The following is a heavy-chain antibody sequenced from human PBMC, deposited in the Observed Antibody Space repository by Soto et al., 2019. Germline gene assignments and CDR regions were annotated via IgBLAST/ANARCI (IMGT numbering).Heavy chain of an antibody. CDR2: IYYAGTT. J-gene: IGHJ4*02. CDR1: GFPFSSYS. CDR3: ARQGEYGSGSYYIDY. D-gene: IGHD3-10*01. V-gene: IGHV4-59*08. Sequence: PGGSLRLSCVASGFPFSSYSLVWVRQAPGKGLEWVGYIYYAGTTTYNPSLKGRATISLDTSENQFSLKVRSVTAAGTAVYYCARQGEYGSGSYYIDYWGQGTLVTVSS.